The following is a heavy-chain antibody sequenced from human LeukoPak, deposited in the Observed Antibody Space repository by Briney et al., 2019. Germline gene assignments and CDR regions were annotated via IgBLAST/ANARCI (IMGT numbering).Heavy chain of an antibody. CDR3: ARLWYSSSWSGYSPEDYYYYGMDV. J-gene: IGHJ6*02. D-gene: IGHD6-13*01. CDR2: INPNSGGT. V-gene: IGHV1-2*02. CDR1: GGTFSSYA. Sequence: ASVKVSCKASGGTFSSYAISWVRQAPGQGLEWMGWINPNSGGTNYAQKFQGRVTMTRDTSISTAYMELSRLRSDDTAVYYCARLWYSSSWSGYSPEDYYYYGMDVWGQGTTVTVSS.